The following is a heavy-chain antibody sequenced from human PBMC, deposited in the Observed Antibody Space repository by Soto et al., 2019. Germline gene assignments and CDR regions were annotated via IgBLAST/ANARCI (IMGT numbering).Heavy chain of an antibody. D-gene: IGHD1-26*01. CDR3: ARHRHPRGTVGATSPLDP. CDR1: GFSVRSNY. Sequence: LRLSCAISGFSVRSNYLSWVRQAPGKGLEWVSVHYSGGSTYYADSVQGRFTISRDKSNNTLYLQMRRVRAEDTAVYFCARHRHPRGTVGATSPLDPWGQGTQVTVSS. CDR2: HYSGGST. V-gene: IGHV3-53*01. J-gene: IGHJ5*02.